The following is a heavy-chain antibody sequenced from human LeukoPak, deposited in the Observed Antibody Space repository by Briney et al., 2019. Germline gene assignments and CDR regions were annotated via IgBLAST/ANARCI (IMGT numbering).Heavy chain of an antibody. CDR1: GGTFSSYA. CDR3: ARYLAAPYDALDI. V-gene: IGHV1-69*05. Sequence: GASVKVSCKASGGTFSSYAISWVRQAPGQGLEWMGGIIPIFGTANYAQKFQGRVTMTRDTSVSTAYMELSRSRSDDTAVYYCARYLAAPYDALDIWGQGTMVTVSS. D-gene: IGHD6-6*01. CDR2: IIPIFGTA. J-gene: IGHJ3*02.